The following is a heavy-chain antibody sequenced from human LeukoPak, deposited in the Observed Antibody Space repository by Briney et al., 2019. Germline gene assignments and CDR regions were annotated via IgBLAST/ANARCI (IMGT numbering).Heavy chain of an antibody. CDR1: GGSFSGYY. Sequence: SETLSLTCAVYGGSFSGYYWSWIRQPPGKGLEWIGEINHSGSTNYNPSLKSRVTISVDTSKNQFSLKLSSVTAADTAVYYCARALRNYGDYPFDYWGQGTLVTVSS. J-gene: IGHJ4*02. D-gene: IGHD4-17*01. V-gene: IGHV4-34*01. CDR2: INHSGST. CDR3: ARALRNYGDYPFDY.